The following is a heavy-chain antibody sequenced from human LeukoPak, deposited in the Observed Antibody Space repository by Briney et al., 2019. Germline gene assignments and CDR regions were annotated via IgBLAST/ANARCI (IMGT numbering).Heavy chain of an antibody. CDR1: EFTFSNCW. V-gene: IGHV3-7*01. Sequence: GGSLRLSCATSEFTFSNCWMSWVRQAPGKGLEWVANINLDGSEEYYVDSVKGRFTISRDNAKNSLYLQMNSLRAEDTAVYYCARLGVGDAFDIWGQGTMVTVSS. J-gene: IGHJ3*02. CDR2: INLDGSEE. D-gene: IGHD3-16*01. CDR3: ARLGVGDAFDI.